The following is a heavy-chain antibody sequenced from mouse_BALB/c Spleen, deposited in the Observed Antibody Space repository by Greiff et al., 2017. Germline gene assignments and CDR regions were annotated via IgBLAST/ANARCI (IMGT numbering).Heavy chain of an antibody. CDR2: ISSGSSTI. CDR3: ARDGGYYYFDY. V-gene: IGHV5-17*02. Sequence: EVHLVESGGGLVQPGGSRKLSCAASGFTFSSFGMHWVRQAPEKGLEWVAYISSGSSTIYYADTVKGRFTISRDNPKNTLFLQMTSLRSEDTAMYYCARDGGYYYFDYWGQGTTLTVSS. CDR1: GFTFSSFG. J-gene: IGHJ2*01. D-gene: IGHD2-3*01.